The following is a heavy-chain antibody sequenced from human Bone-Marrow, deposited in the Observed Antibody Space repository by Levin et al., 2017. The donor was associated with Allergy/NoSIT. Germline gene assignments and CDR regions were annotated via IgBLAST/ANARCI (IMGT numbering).Heavy chain of an antibody. D-gene: IGHD2-2*01. CDR1: GFSFSDYY. CDR2: ISTTTYT. CDR3: ARGGKGYDDAFDI. Sequence: GESLKISCAASGFSFSDYYINWIRQTPGKGLEWVSYISTTTYTKYVDSVKGRFTISKDNVKNSLHLQMDSLRAEDTAVYYCARGGKGYDDAFDIWGRGTLVTVSS. J-gene: IGHJ3*02. V-gene: IGHV3-11*06.